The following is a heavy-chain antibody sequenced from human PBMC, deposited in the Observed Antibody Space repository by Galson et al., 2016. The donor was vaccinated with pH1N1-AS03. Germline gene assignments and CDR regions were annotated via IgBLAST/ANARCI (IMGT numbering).Heavy chain of an antibody. Sequence: SLRLSCAASGFTFSTLWMTWVRQAPGKGLEWVANIKQDGSEKYCVDSVKGRFTISRDNAKNSLYLQMNSLRAEDTAVYYCARDSGYCRSTSCRGDAFDIWGQGTMVTVSS. J-gene: IGHJ3*02. CDR2: IKQDGSEK. CDR3: ARDSGYCRSTSCRGDAFDI. CDR1: GFTFSTLW. V-gene: IGHV3-7*03. D-gene: IGHD2-2*01.